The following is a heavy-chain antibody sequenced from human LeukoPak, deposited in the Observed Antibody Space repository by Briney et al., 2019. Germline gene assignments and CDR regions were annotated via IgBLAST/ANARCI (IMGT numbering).Heavy chain of an antibody. J-gene: IGHJ5*02. CDR3: AREGRVATIVSPSGYNWFDP. V-gene: IGHV1-69*01. CDR2: IIPIFGKA. Sequence: SVKVSCKASGGTFSSYAISWVRQAPGQGLEWMGGIIPIFGKANYAQKFQGRVTITADESTSTAYMELSSLRSEDTAVYYCAREGRVATIVSPSGYNWFDPWGQGTLVTVSS. CDR1: GGTFSSYA. D-gene: IGHD5-12*01.